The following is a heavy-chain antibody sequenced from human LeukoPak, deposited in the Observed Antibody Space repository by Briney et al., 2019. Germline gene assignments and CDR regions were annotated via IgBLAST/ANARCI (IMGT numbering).Heavy chain of an antibody. J-gene: IGHJ4*02. D-gene: IGHD2-15*01. CDR3: AKQLGYCSDGSCYFPY. V-gene: IGHV3-23*01. Sequence: GGSLRLSCAASGLTFSSSAMSWVRQAPGQGLEWVSAISNNGGYTYYAGSVQGRFTISRDNSKSTLCRQMNSLRAEDTAVYYCAKQLGYCSDGSCYFPYWGQGTLVTVSS. CDR2: ISNNGGYT. CDR1: GLTFSSSA.